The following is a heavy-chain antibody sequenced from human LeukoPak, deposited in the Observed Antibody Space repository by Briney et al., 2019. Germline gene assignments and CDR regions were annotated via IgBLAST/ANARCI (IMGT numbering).Heavy chain of an antibody. J-gene: IGHJ4*02. V-gene: IGHV3-48*03. CDR1: GFSISSYE. CDR2: ISSGSSTI. D-gene: IGHD4-17*01. CDR3: ASQYGDYSFDY. Sequence: GGSLRLSCAASGFSISSYEMIWVRQAPGKGLEWVSYISSGSSTIYYADSVKGRFSISRDNAKNSLYLQMNSLRAEDTALYYCASQYGDYSFDYWGQGTLVTVSS.